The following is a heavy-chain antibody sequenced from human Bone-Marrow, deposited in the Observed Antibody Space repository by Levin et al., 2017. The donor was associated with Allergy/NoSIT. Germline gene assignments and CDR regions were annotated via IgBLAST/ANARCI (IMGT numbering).Heavy chain of an antibody. J-gene: IGHJ4*02. CDR1: GYTFTSYG. V-gene: IGHV1-18*01. D-gene: IGHD5-12*01. Sequence: ASVKVSCKASGYTFTSYGISWVRQAPGQGLEWMGWISAYNGNTNYAQKLQGRVTMTTDTSTSTAYMELRSLRSDDTAVYYCAGDGTATRSAGVGLANWGQGTLVTVSS. CDR2: ISAYNGNT. CDR3: AGDGTATRSAGVGLAN.